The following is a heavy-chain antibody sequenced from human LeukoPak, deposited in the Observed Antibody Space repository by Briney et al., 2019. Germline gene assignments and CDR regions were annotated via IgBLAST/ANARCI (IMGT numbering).Heavy chain of an antibody. CDR3: ARGGAAAGRRWFDP. J-gene: IGHJ5*02. D-gene: IGHD6-13*01. Sequence: PSETLSLTCTVSGGSISSGSYYWSWIRQPAGKGLEWIGRIYTSGSTNYNPSLKSRVTISVDTSKNQFSLKLSSVTAADTAVYYCARGGAAAGRRWFDPWGQGTLVTVSS. CDR1: GGSISSGSYY. V-gene: IGHV4-61*02. CDR2: IYTSGST.